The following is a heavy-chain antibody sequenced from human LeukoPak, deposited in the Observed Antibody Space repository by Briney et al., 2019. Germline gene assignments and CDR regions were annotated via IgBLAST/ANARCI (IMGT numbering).Heavy chain of an antibody. V-gene: IGHV4-34*01. J-gene: IGHJ4*02. Sequence: SETLSLTCAVYGGSFSGYYWSWIRQPPGKGLEWIGEINHSGSTNYNPSLKSRVTISVDTSKNQFSLKLSSVTAADTAVYYCARGSDYYYDSSGPFYYFDYWGQGTLVTVSS. CDR3: ARGSDYYYDSSGPFYYFDY. CDR1: GGSFSGYY. D-gene: IGHD3-22*01. CDR2: INHSGST.